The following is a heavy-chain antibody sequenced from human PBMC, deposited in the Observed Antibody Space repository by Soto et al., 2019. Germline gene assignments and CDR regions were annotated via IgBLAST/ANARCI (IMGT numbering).Heavy chain of an antibody. J-gene: IGHJ6*02. CDR1: GFSFSNYE. CDR3: VKGGWLDV. Sequence: EVQLLESGGGLVQPGGSLRLACAASGFSFSNYEMTWARQAPGKGLEWVAFINPSSGTTHYADSVKGRFTISRDNSKDTLDLQLSSLRVEATAVYYCVKGGWLDVWGQGTTVTVSS. V-gene: IGHV3-23*01. D-gene: IGHD2-15*01. CDR2: INPSSGTT.